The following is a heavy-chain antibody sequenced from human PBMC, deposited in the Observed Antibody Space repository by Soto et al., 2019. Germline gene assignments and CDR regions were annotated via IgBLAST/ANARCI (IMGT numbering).Heavy chain of an antibody. V-gene: IGHV3-53*04. D-gene: IGHD3-22*01. CDR1: GFTVSSNY. CDR2: IYSGGST. CDR3: ARGYDSSGYYPYYFDY. Sequence: GGSLRLSCAASGFTVSSNYMSWVRQAPGKGLEWVSVIYSGGSTYYADSVKGRFTISRRNSKNTLYLQMNSLRAGDTAVYYCARGYDSSGYYPYYFDYWGQGT. J-gene: IGHJ4*02.